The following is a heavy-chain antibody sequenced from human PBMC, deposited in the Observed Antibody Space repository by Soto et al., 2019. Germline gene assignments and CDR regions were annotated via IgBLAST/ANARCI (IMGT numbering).Heavy chain of an antibody. V-gene: IGHV2-5*01. J-gene: IGHJ4*02. D-gene: IGHD4-17*01. CDR2: IYWNDDK. CDR1: GFSLSTSGVG. Sequence: QITLKESGPTLVKPTQTLTLTCTFSGFSLSTSGVGVGWIRQPPGKALEWLALIYWNDDKRYSPSLKSRLTISKDTSKNQVVLTMTNMDPVDTATYCCAHRPYGDGPYYFDYWGQGTLVTVSS. CDR3: AHRPYGDGPYYFDY.